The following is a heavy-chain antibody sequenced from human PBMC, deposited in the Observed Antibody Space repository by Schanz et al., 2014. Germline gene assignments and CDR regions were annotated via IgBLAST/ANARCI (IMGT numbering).Heavy chain of an antibody. V-gene: IGHV1-18*04. CDR3: ARVAVCSSTTCQSFDY. CDR1: GYRFTSNG. Sequence: QVQLVQSGAEVKKPGASVKVSCKASGYRFTSNGISWVRQAPGQGLEWMGWINSYNGNTNYAQKVQGRVTMTKDTSTSTAYMELRSLTSDDTAVYYCARVAVCSSTTCQSFDYWGQGALVTVSS. D-gene: IGHD2-2*01. CDR2: INSYNGNT. J-gene: IGHJ4*02.